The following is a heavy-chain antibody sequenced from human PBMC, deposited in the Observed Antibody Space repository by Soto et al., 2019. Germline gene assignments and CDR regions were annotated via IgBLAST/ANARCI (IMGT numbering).Heavy chain of an antibody. J-gene: IGHJ6*02. Sequence: ASETLSLTCTVSGGSISSYYWSWIRQPPGKGLEWIGSIYNSGSTKYNPSLKSRVTISVDTSKNQFSLKLSSVTAADTAVFYCAREGGAAAAGYGMDVWGQGTTVTVSS. CDR2: IYNSGST. CDR1: GGSISSYY. CDR3: AREGGAAAAGYGMDV. V-gene: IGHV4-59*01. D-gene: IGHD6-13*01.